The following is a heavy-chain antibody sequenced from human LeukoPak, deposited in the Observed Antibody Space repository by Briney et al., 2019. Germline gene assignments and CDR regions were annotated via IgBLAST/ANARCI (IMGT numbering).Heavy chain of an antibody. D-gene: IGHD5-24*01. CDR2: ISYDGSNK. CDR3: ARGGWAGDGYRYGRDYFDY. J-gene: IGHJ4*02. CDR1: GFTFGSYA. V-gene: IGHV3-30-3*01. Sequence: PGRSLRPSCAASGFTFGSYAMHWVRQAPGKGLEWVAVISYDGSNKYYADSVKGRFTTSRDNSKNTLYLQMNSLRAEDTAVYYCARGGWAGDGYRYGRDYFDYWGQGTLVTVSS.